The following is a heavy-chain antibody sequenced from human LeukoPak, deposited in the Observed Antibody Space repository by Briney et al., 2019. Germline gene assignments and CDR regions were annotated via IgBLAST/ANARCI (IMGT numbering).Heavy chain of an antibody. CDR3: ARLNYYSSGSRVFDI. D-gene: IGHD3-10*01. CDR2: IYYTGST. CDR1: GGSISTYY. V-gene: IGHV4-59*08. Sequence: SETLSLTCTVSGGSISTYYWTWIRQPPGKGLEWIGGIYYTGSTNYISSLKSRVSTSVDTSKNQFSLNLRSVTAADMAAYYCARLNYYSSGSRVFDIWGQGTMVTVSS. J-gene: IGHJ3*02.